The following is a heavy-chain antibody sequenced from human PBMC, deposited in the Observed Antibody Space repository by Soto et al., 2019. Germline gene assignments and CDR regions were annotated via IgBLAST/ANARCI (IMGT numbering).Heavy chain of an antibody. CDR1: GFTFSSFW. CDR3: ARAMTTVTTFDY. D-gene: IGHD4-17*01. J-gene: IGHJ4*02. CDR2: INSDGSSA. V-gene: IGHV3-74*01. Sequence: GGSLRLSCAASGFTFSSFWMHWVRQAPGKGLVWVSRINSDGSSATYADSVKGRVTISRDNAKNTLYLQMSSLRAEDTAVYYCARAMTTVTTFDYWGQGTLVTVSS.